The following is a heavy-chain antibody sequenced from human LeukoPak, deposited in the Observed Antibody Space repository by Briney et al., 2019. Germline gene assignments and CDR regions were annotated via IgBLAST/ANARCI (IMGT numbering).Heavy chain of an antibody. CDR3: AKANNWNDLTCLDY. Sequence: PGGSLRLSCEVSGFTFRSYAMHWVRQAPGKGLEWVAVISYDGSNKYYADSVKGRFTISRDNSKNTLYLQMNSLRAEDTAVYYCAKANNWNDLTCLDYWGQGTLVTVSS. CDR1: GFTFRSYA. J-gene: IGHJ4*02. D-gene: IGHD1-20*01. CDR2: ISYDGSNK. V-gene: IGHV3-30*04.